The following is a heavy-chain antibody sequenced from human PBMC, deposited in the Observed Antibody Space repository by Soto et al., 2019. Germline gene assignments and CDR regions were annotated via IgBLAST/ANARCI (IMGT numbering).Heavy chain of an antibody. V-gene: IGHV4-59*01. J-gene: IGHJ6*02. CDR2: IYYSGST. Sequence: SETLSLTCTVSGGSMSSYYWSWIRQPPGKGLEWIGYIYYSGSTNYNPSLKSRVTILVDTSKNQYSLKLNSVTAADAAVYYCARVHRPHYYYYGLDVWGQGTTVTVSS. CDR1: GGSMSSYY. CDR3: ARVHRPHYYYYGLDV.